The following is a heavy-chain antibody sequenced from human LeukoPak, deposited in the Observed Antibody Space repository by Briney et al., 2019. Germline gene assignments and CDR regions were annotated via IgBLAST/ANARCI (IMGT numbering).Heavy chain of an antibody. CDR1: GGSFSGYH. CDR3: ARVKEMDTTFFYYDYYMDV. J-gene: IGHJ6*03. CDR2: INHSGST. Sequence: SETLSPTCAVYGGSFSGYHWSWIRQPPGKGLEWIGEINHSGSTKYNPSLKSRVTILVDTSKNQFSLKLGSATAADTAVYYCARVKEMDTTFFYYDYYMDVWGKGTTVTVSS. D-gene: IGHD5-24*01. V-gene: IGHV4-34*01.